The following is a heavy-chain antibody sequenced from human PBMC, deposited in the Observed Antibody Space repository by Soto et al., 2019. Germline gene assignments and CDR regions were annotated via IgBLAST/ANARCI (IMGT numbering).Heavy chain of an antibody. V-gene: IGHV1-46*04. D-gene: IGHD6-19*01. CDR3: ARVGVDGGYGDS. Sequence: QGQLVQSGAEMKKPGASVQVSCKASRSTFRNYFFHWLRQAPGQGLEWMGVINTSGGATVYAQTLQGRLKITSDMSTSTLYMALSSLTTDDTAVYYCARVGVDGGYGDSWGQGTLVTVSS. J-gene: IGHJ5*01. CDR1: RSTFRNYF. CDR2: INTSGGAT.